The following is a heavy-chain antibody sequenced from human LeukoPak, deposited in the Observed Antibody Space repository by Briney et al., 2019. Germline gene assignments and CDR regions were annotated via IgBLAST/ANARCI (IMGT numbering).Heavy chain of an antibody. CDR2: IFESGKT. CDR3: ASSSWLRDANFDN. Sequence: SEALSLTCSVSGASISSGLYYWNWIRQPAGKGLEWLGRIFESGKTNYNPSLKSRVTISVDTSKNQFSLKLRSVTAIDTAVYYCASSSWLRDANFDNWGQGTLVTVSS. V-gene: IGHV4-61*02. CDR1: GASISSGLYY. J-gene: IGHJ4*02. D-gene: IGHD6-13*01.